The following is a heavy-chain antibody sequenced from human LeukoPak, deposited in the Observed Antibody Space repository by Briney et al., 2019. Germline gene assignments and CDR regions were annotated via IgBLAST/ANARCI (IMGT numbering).Heavy chain of an antibody. D-gene: IGHD2-15*01. CDR2: ISSSSSTI. CDR3: ARETYCSGGSCYPYYFDY. V-gene: IGHV3-48*01. CDR1: GFTFSSYS. J-gene: IGHJ4*02. Sequence: PGGSLRLSCAASGFTFSSYSMNWVRKAAGKGVEWVSYISSSSSTIYYADSVKGRFTISRDNAKNSLYLQMNSLRAEDTAVYYCARETYCSGGSCYPYYFDYWGQGTLVTVSS.